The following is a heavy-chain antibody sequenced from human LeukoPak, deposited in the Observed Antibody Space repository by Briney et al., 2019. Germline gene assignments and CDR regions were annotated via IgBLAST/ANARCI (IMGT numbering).Heavy chain of an antibody. V-gene: IGHV3-30*02. Sequence: GGSLRLSCAASGFTFSSYGMHWARQAPGKGLEWVAFIRYDGSNKYYADSVKGRFTISRDNSKNTLYLQMNSLRAEDTAVYYCANPRVSGIAVAGTALFDYWGQGTLVTVSS. CDR3: ANPRVSGIAVAGTALFDY. J-gene: IGHJ4*02. CDR2: IRYDGSNK. D-gene: IGHD6-19*01. CDR1: GFTFSSYG.